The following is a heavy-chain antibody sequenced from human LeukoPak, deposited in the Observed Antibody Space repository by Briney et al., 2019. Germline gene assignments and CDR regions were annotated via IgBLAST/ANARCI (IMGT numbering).Heavy chain of an antibody. J-gene: IGHJ5*02. V-gene: IGHV3-30*02. CDR2: IRYDGSNK. D-gene: IGHD6-6*01. Sequence: GGSLRLSCAASGFTFSSYGMHWVRQAPGKGLEWVAFIRYDGSNKYYADSVRGRFTISRDNSKNTLYLQMNSLRAEDTAVYYCAKDGQRGQLVPNWFDPWGQGTLLTVSS. CDR1: GFTFSSYG. CDR3: AKDGQRGQLVPNWFDP.